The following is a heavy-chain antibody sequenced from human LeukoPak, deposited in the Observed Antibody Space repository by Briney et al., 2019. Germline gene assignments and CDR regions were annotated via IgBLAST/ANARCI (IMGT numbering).Heavy chain of an antibody. D-gene: IGHD2-21*01. J-gene: IGHJ4*02. CDR2: ISYDGSNK. CDR3: ARTVRGGEQFDY. CDR1: GFTFSSYA. Sequence: TGGSLRLSCAASGFTFSSYAMHWVRQAPGKGLEWVAVISYDGSNKYYADSVKGRFTSSRDNSKNTLYLQMNSLRAEDTAVYYCARTVRGGEQFDYWGQGTLVTVSS. V-gene: IGHV3-30*04.